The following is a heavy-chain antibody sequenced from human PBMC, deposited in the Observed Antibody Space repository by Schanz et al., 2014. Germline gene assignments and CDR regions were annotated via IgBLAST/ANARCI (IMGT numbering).Heavy chain of an antibody. Sequence: QVDLVESGGGVVQPGRSLTLSCAVSTSLFSRSVIHWVRQAPGKGLEWVAVMWNDGIKTHYADSVKGRFIVSRDNSKNTLYLEMNRLRVDDTAVYYCSKDKQGSRSDDSWGQGTLVTVSS. J-gene: IGHJ5*01. V-gene: IGHV3-33*06. CDR2: MWNDGIKT. CDR1: TSLFSRSV. CDR3: SKDKQGSRSDDS. D-gene: IGHD2-15*01.